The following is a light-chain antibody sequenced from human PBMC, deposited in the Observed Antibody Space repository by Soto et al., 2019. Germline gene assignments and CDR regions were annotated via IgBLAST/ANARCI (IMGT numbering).Light chain of an antibody. V-gene: IGKV3-20*01. CDR1: QSVSND. J-gene: IGKJ1*01. CDR3: QQYGSSRT. CDR2: GAS. Sequence: EIVLTQSPGTLSLSPGERATLSCRASQSVSNDLAWYQQKPGQAPRLLIYGASSRAAGSPDRFSGSGSGTDFTLTISRLEPEDFAVYYCQQYGSSRTFGQGTKVEIK.